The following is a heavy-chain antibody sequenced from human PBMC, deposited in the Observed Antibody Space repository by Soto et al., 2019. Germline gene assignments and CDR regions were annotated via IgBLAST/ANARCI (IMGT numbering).Heavy chain of an antibody. Sequence: SPVKVSCKASGATFSSYSISWLLHAPGQGLEWMGGIIPIFGTANYAQKFQGRVTITADESASTAYMELSSHRSEDTSRSYSAIKAGAKWLREGPFGYRGQRSMGTVSS. D-gene: IGHD5-12*01. CDR1: GATFSSYS. V-gene: IGHV1-69*13. CDR2: IIPIFGTA. J-gene: IGHJ4*02. CDR3: AIKAGAKWLREGPFGY.